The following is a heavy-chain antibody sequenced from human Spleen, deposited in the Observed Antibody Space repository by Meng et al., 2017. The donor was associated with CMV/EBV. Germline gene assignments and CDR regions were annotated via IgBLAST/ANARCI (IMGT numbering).Heavy chain of an antibody. CDR2: ISASGGST. Sequence: GGSLRLSCAASGFTFSSYAMSWVRQAPGKWLEWVSTISASGGSTYYADSVKGRFTISRDNSKNTLYLQMNSLRAEDTAVHYCAKDLGPTVDYYYGMDVWGQGTTVTVSS. CDR1: GFTFSSYA. V-gene: IGHV3-23*01. J-gene: IGHJ6*02. CDR3: AKDLGPTVDYYYGMDV. D-gene: IGHD3-16*01.